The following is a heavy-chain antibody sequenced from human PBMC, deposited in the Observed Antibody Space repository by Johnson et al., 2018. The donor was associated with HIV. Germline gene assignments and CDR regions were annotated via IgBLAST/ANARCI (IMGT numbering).Heavy chain of an antibody. CDR3: ARSSTVVAPHDI. V-gene: IGHV3-11*04. CDR2: ISSSGTTI. CDR1: GFSFSDYY. D-gene: IGHD4-23*01. Sequence: QVQLVESGGGLVKPGGSLRLSCAASGFSFSDYYMSWIRQAPGTGLEWISYISSSGTTIHYADSVKGRFTISRDNAKNSLYLQMNSLRAEDTAVYTCARSSTVVAPHDIWGQGTMVTVSS. J-gene: IGHJ3*02.